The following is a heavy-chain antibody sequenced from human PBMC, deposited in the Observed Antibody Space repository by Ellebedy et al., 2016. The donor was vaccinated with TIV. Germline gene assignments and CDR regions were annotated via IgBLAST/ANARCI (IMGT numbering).Heavy chain of an antibody. Sequence: AASVKVSCKASGYPFINYGFIWVRQAPGQGLEWMGWINTYNGNRNYAQKLQGRLTMTTDTSTGTAYMELRSLRSDDTAVYYCARYRLGEGSGYEFFDYWGQGTLVTVSS. CDR2: INTYNGNR. J-gene: IGHJ4*02. CDR1: GYPFINYG. D-gene: IGHD5-12*01. CDR3: ARYRLGEGSGYEFFDY. V-gene: IGHV1-18*04.